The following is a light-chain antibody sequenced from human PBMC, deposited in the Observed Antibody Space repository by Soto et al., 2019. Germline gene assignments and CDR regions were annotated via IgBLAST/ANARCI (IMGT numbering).Light chain of an antibody. CDR3: QTWGTGIRV. Sequence: QPVLTQSPSASASLGASVKLTCTLSSGHSRYAIAWLQQQPEKGPRYLMKINSDGSHSKGDGIPDRFSGSNSGAERYLTISSLQSEDEADYYCQTWGTGIRVFGGGTKLTVL. V-gene: IGLV4-69*01. J-gene: IGLJ3*02. CDR1: SGHSRYA. CDR2: INSDGSH.